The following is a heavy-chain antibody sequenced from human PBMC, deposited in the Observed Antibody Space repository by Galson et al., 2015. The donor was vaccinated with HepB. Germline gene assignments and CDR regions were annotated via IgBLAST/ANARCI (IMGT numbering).Heavy chain of an antibody. Sequence: CAISGDSVSSNSAAWNWIRQSPSRGLEWLGRTYYRSKWYTDYAVSVQGRITINPDTSKNQFSLQLNSVTPDDTAVYYCARVEQQVVPTGWFDPWGQGTRVTVSS. D-gene: IGHD6-13*01. J-gene: IGHJ5*02. V-gene: IGHV6-1*01. CDR1: GDSVSSNSAA. CDR2: TYYRSKWYT. CDR3: ARVEQQVVPTGWFDP.